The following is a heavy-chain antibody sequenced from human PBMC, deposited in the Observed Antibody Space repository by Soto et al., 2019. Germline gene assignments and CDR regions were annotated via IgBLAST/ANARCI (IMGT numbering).Heavy chain of an antibody. CDR1: GGSVSSGSYY. CDR3: ARTSTSGYYRYYYGMDV. J-gene: IGHJ6*02. D-gene: IGHD3-3*01. CDR2: IYYSGST. V-gene: IGHV4-61*01. Sequence: QVQLQESGPGLVKPSETLSLTCTVSGGSVSSGSYYWSWIRQPPGKGLEWIGYIYYSGSTNYNPSLKSRVTIPEDTSKYQFSRQLSSVTAADTAVYYCARTSTSGYYRYYYGMDVWGQGTTVTVSS.